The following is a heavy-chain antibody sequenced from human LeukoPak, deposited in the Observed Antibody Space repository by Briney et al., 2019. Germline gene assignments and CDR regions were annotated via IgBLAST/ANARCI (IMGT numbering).Heavy chain of an antibody. J-gene: IGHJ4*02. V-gene: IGHV1-2*02. Sequence: GASVKVSCKSSGYTFTGYYMHWVRQAPGQGLEWMGWINPNSGGTNYAQKVQGRVTMTRDTSISTAHMDLSRLRSDDTAVYYCARTRPDPLHYYDSSAIDYWGQGTLVTVSS. CDR3: ARTRPDPLHYYDSSAIDY. D-gene: IGHD3-22*01. CDR1: GYTFTGYY. CDR2: INPNSGGT.